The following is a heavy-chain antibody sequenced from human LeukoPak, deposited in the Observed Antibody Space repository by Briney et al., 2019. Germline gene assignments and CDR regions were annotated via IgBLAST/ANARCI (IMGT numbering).Heavy chain of an antibody. CDR2: INPSGGST. D-gene: IGHD1-26*01. J-gene: IGHJ3*02. Sequence: ALVKVSCKASGYTFTSYYMHWVRQAPGQGLEWMGIINPSGGSTSYAQKFQGRVTMTRDMSTSTVYMELSSLRSEDTAVYYCARDGGWELPHWRAFDIWGQGTMVTVSS. CDR1: GYTFTSYY. V-gene: IGHV1-46*01. CDR3: ARDGGWELPHWRAFDI.